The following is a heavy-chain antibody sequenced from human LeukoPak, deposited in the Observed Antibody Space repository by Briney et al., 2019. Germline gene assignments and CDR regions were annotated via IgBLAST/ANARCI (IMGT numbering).Heavy chain of an antibody. Sequence: GGSLRLSCAVSGFTFSDHYMSWIRQAPGKGLEWVSYISGSSSGIYSADSVRGRFTISRDNAKNSLYLQMKSLSAEDTAVYYCARGLRGATNAFDIWGQGTMVTVSS. CDR1: GFTFSDHY. CDR2: ISGSSSGI. D-gene: IGHD1-26*01. CDR3: ARGLRGATNAFDI. V-gene: IGHV3-11*01. J-gene: IGHJ3*02.